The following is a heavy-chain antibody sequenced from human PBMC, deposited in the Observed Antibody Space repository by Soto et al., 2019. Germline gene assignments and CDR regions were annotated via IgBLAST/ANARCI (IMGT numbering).Heavy chain of an antibody. CDR2: IIPIFGTA. Sequence: ASVKVSCKASGGTFSSYAISWVRQAPGQGLEWMGGIIPIFGTANYAQKFQGRVTITADESTSTAYMELSSLRSEDTAVYYCAMGNDYGGTFDDWGQGTLVTVSS. V-gene: IGHV1-69*13. CDR3: AMGNDYGGTFDD. D-gene: IGHD4-17*01. CDR1: GGTFSSYA. J-gene: IGHJ4*02.